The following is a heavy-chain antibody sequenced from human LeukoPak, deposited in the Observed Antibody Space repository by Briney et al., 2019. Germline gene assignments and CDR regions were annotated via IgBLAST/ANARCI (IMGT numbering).Heavy chain of an antibody. Sequence: GGSLRLSCAASGFSFRTSWMHWVRQAPGKGLVWVARIKSDGRSTDYADSVKGRFTISRDNAKNTLFPQMNSLRAEDTAVYYCARGTVTDIIDYWGLGTLVTVSS. CDR3: ARGTVTDIIDY. J-gene: IGHJ4*02. CDR1: GFSFRTSW. V-gene: IGHV3-74*01. CDR2: IKSDGRST. D-gene: IGHD2-21*02.